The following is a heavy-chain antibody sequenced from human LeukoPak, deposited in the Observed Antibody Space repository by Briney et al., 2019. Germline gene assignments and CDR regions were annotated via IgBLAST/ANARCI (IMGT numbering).Heavy chain of an antibody. D-gene: IGHD3-3*01. CDR2: IKHDGSEK. CDR1: GFSFSTHW. CDR3: ATDRGWRTSGYYLYYFEY. Sequence: PGGSLRLSCVASGFSFSTHWMHWVRQAPGKGLEWVASIKHDGSEKYYVDSVRGRFTISRDNTMNSLYLQMSSLRAEDTAVYYCATDRGWRTSGYYLYYFEYWGQGTLVTYSS. V-gene: IGHV3-7*01. J-gene: IGHJ4*02.